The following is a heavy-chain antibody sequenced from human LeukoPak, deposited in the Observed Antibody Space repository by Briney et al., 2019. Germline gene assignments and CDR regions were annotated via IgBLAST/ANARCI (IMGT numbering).Heavy chain of an antibody. CDR2: MNPNSGNT. CDR3: AYAGITGTTSAFDI. Sequence: GASVKVSCKASGYTFTSYDINWVRQATGQGLEWMGWMNPNSGNTGYAQKFQGRVTMTRNTSISTAYMELSSLRSEDTAVYYCAYAGITGTTSAFDIWGQGTMVTVSS. D-gene: IGHD1-20*01. CDR1: GYTFTSYD. J-gene: IGHJ3*02. V-gene: IGHV1-8*01.